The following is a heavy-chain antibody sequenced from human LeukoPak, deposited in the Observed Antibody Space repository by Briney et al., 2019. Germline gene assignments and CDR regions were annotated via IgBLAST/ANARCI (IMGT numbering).Heavy chain of an antibody. CDR3: ARDGGSYGSGSYWYLGY. Sequence: SGKVSCKASGGTFSSNAISWVRQAPGQGLEWMGGIIPIFGTANNAHKFQGRVTITADGSTSTAYMELSSLRSEDTAVYYCARDGGSYGSGSYWYLGYWGQGTLVTVSS. CDR2: IIPIFGTA. J-gene: IGHJ4*02. V-gene: IGHV1-69*13. D-gene: IGHD3-10*01. CDR1: GGTFSSNA.